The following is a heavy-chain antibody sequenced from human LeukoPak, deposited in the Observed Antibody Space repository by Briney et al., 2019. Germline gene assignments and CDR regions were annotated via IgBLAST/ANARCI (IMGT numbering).Heavy chain of an antibody. CDR1: GGSISDSNYY. CDR2: IYYSGST. V-gene: IGHV4-39*07. CDR3: AREVGIASTKRFDP. J-gene: IGHJ5*02. Sequence: PSETLSLTCSVSGGSISDSNYYWVCIRQSPGKGLEWIGSIYYSGSTYYNPSLKSRVSMSINTAMNQFSLKLTSATAADTAVYYCAREVGIASTKRFDPWGQGTLVTVSS. D-gene: IGHD1-26*01.